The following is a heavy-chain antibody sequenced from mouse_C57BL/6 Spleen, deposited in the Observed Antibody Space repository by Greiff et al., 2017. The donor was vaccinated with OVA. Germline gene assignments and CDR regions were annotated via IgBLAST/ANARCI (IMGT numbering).Heavy chain of an antibody. CDR2: INPGSGGT. CDR3: ARSDYAMDY. Sequence: VQLQQSGAELVRPGTSVKVSCKASGYAFTNYLIEWVKQRPGQGLEWIGVINPGSGGTNYNEKFKGKATLTADKSSSTVYMQLSSLTSEDAAVYFFARSDYAMDYWGQGTSVTVSS. V-gene: IGHV1-54*01. J-gene: IGHJ4*01. CDR1: GYAFTNYL.